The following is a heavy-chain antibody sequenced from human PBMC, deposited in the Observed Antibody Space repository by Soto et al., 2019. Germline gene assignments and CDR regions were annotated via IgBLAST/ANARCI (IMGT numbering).Heavy chain of an antibody. CDR1: RTSITSYY. CDR2: IYYSGST. V-gene: IGHV4-59*08. D-gene: IGHD1-26*01. J-gene: IGHJ6*02. CDR3: ARGWWEREGYVMDV. Sequence: SETLSLTCTIHRTSITSYYWRWIWQATRKDLQNIGYIYYSGSTNYNPSIKSRVTISDDTSTNQFSLTLSSVTAADTAVYYCARGWWEREGYVMDVWGQGTTVT.